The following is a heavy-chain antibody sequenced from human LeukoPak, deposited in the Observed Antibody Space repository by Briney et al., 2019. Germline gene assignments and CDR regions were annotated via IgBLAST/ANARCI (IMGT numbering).Heavy chain of an antibody. D-gene: IGHD2-15*01. Sequence: PSETLSLTCTVSGGSISSYYWSWIRQPPGKGLEWIGYIYYSGSTNYNPSLKSRVTISVDTSKNHFSLKLSSVTAADTEVYYCARDGGYCSGGSCYPGDYWGQGTLVTVSS. V-gene: IGHV4-59*12. CDR3: ARDGGYCSGGSCYPGDY. J-gene: IGHJ4*02. CDR1: GGSISSYY. CDR2: IYYSGST.